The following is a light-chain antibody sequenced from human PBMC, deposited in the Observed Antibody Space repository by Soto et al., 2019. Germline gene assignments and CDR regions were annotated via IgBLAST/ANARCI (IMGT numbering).Light chain of an antibody. Sequence: QSALTQPASVSGSPGQSITISCTGTSRDVGSYNLVSWYQQHPGKAPKLMIYEGSKRPSGVSNRFSGSKSGNTASLTISGLQAEDEADYYCCSYAGSSTFVVCSGGPKHTVL. V-gene: IGLV2-23*03. CDR1: SRDVGSYNL. CDR3: CSYAGSSTFVV. J-gene: IGLJ2*01. CDR2: EGS.